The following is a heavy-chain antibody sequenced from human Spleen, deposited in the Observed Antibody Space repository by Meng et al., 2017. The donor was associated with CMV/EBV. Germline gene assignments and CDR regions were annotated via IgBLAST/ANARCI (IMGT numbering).Heavy chain of an antibody. CDR2: IYYSGST. J-gene: IGHJ6*02. CDR3: ARDYSSSSKGMDV. D-gene: IGHD6-6*01. CDR1: GGSVSSGSYY. V-gene: IGHV4-61*01. Sequence: SGGSVSSGSYYWSWIRQPPGKGLEWIGYIYYSGSTNYNPSLKSRVTISVDTSKNQFSLKLNSVTAADTAVYYCARDYSSSSKGMDVWGQGTTVTVSS.